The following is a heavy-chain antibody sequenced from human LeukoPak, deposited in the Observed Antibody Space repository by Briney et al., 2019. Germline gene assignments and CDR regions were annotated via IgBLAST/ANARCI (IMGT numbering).Heavy chain of an antibody. D-gene: IGHD2-2*01. CDR1: GFTFDDYA. CDR3: AKGSKGSTSCLDY. Sequence: GGSLRLSCAAPGFTFDDYAMHWVRQAPGKGLEWVSGISWSSGSIGYADSVKGRFTISSDNAKNSLYLQMNSLRAEDTALYYCAKGSKGSTSCLDYWGQGTLVTVSS. V-gene: IGHV3-9*01. J-gene: IGHJ4*02. CDR2: ISWSSGSI.